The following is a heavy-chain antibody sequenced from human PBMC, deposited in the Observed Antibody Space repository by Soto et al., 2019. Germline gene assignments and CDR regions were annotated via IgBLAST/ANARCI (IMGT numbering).Heavy chain of an antibody. CDR3: ATSSSSWGYYYGMDV. V-gene: IGHV1-69*06. CDR1: GGTFSTYA. Sequence: QVQLVQSGAEVKKPGSSVKVSCKASGGTFSTYAISWVRQAPGQGLEWMGGIIPIFGTANYAQKFQGRITITADKSTSTAYMELSSLRSEDTAVYYCATSSSSWGYYYGMDVWGQGTTVTVSS. CDR2: IIPIFGTA. J-gene: IGHJ6*02. D-gene: IGHD6-13*01.